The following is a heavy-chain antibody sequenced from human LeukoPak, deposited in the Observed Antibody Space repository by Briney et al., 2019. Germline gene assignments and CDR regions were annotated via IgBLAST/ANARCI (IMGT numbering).Heavy chain of an antibody. Sequence: GGSLRLSCATSGFTFSDYAMTWVRQAPGKGLEWVATISGSGVMTYYADSVKGRFTVSGDNSKNTVYLQMSSLTAADTAVYYCAKDRSIGTYYTFDHWGQGALVTVSS. D-gene: IGHD1-26*01. J-gene: IGHJ4*02. V-gene: IGHV3-23*01. CDR1: GFTFSDYA. CDR2: ISGSGVMT. CDR3: AKDRSIGTYYTFDH.